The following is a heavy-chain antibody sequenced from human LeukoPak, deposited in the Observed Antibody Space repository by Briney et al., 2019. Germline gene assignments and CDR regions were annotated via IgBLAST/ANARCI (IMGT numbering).Heavy chain of an antibody. V-gene: IGHV3-30-3*01. CDR3: ARDFSTKYSQDY. D-gene: IGHD1-26*01. Sequence: GGSLRLSCAASGFSFSHYALHWVRQAPGKGLEWLAFISYDGSVKYYADSVKGRFTVSRDDSKITLYLQMNSLRTEDTALYYCARDFSTKYSQDYWGQGTLVTVSS. J-gene: IGHJ4*02. CDR1: GFSFSHYA. CDR2: ISYDGSVK.